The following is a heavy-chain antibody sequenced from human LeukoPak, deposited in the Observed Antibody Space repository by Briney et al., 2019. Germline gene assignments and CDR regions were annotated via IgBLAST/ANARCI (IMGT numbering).Heavy chain of an antibody. CDR2: ISAYNGNT. J-gene: IGHJ6*03. D-gene: IGHD2-2*01. CDR3: ARDWFHYCSSTSCYYYYYMDV. V-gene: IGHV1-18*01. Sequence: ASVKVSCKASGYTFTSYGISWVRQAPGQGLEWMGWISAYNGNTNYAQKLQGRVTMTTDTSTSTAYMELRSLRSDDTAVYYCARDWFHYCSSTSCYYYYYMDVWGKGTTVTVSS. CDR1: GYTFTSYG.